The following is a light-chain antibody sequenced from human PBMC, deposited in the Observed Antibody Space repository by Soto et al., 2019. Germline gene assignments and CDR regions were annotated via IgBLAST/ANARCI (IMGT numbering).Light chain of an antibody. V-gene: IGKV3D-7*01. CDR1: QTISGNY. CDR2: GAS. J-gene: IGKJ2*02. CDR3: HQNYDLPWT. Sequence: EIALTQSPASLSLSPGESVTLSCRTSQTISGNYLSWYQRRPGQAPRLLIFGASIRATDIPARFSGSGSGRDFTLAITSLEPEDFAVYYCHQNYDLPWTFCQGTKLEMK.